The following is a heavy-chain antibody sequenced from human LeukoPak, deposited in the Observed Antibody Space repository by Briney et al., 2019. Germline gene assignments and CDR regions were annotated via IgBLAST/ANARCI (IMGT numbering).Heavy chain of an antibody. CDR3: ARGRAIDI. Sequence: GGSLRLSCVASGFTFTNNWMTWVRQVPGKGLEWVANIKPDDSEIYYVASVKGRFTISRDNAKNSVFLQMNSLRVEDTAIYYCARGRAIDIWGRGTMVTVSS. CDR1: GFTFTNNW. V-gene: IGHV3-7*04. CDR2: IKPDDSEI. J-gene: IGHJ3*02.